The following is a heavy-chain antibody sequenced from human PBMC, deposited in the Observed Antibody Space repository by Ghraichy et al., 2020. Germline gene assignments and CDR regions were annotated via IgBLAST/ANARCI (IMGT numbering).Heavy chain of an antibody. J-gene: IGHJ4*02. CDR3: ARSRRATGEDFDY. D-gene: IGHD5-12*01. CDR2: IYNSGST. CDR1: GDSISSYY. V-gene: IGHV4-59*01. Sequence: SETLSLTCTVSGDSISSYYWSWIRQPPGKGLEWIGYIYNSGSTNYNPSLKSRVTISLDTSKNQFSLKLRSVTAADTAVYYCARSRRATGEDFDYWGQGTLVTVSS.